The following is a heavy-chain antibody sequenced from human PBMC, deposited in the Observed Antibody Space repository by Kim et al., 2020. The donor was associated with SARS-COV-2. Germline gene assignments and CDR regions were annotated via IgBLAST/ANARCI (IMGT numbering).Heavy chain of an antibody. J-gene: IGHJ4*02. CDR3: TKPTRIAAAAILFDY. D-gene: IGHD6-13*01. Sequence: YVKGRFTISRDDSNSIAYLQMNSLKTEDTAVYYCTKPTRIAAAAILFDYWGQGTLVTVSS. V-gene: IGHV3-49*02.